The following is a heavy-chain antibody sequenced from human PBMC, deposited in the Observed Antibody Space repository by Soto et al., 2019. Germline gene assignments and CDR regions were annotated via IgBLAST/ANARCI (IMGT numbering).Heavy chain of an antibody. Sequence: ASVKVSCKASGYTFIDYYMHWVRQAPGQGFEWMGRISPRSGGTNYAQKFQGRVTMTWDTSLNTAYMELSSLISEDTAVYYCARDLAMVGATTFAYWGQGKLVTVSS. D-gene: IGHD1-26*01. CDR3: ARDLAMVGATTFAY. CDR1: GYTFIDYY. J-gene: IGHJ4*02. V-gene: IGHV1-2*02. CDR2: ISPRSGGT.